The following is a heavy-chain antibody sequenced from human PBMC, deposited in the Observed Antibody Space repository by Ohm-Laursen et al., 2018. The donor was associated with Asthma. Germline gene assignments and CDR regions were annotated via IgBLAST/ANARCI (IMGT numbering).Heavy chain of an antibody. CDR1: KFTFSNHC. CDR2: INPDGRET. J-gene: IGHJ4*02. Sequence: SLRLSCAASKFTFSNHCMNWVRQAPGKGLEWVANINPDGRETRHADSVKGRFTISRDNAKDSLSLQMNSLRVEDTAVYYCAAWGSENFWGQGTLVTVSS. V-gene: IGHV3-7*01. CDR3: AAWGSENF. D-gene: IGHD7-27*01.